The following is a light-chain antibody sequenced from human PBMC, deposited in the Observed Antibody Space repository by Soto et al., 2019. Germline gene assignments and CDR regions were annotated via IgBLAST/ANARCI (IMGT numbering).Light chain of an antibody. J-gene: IGLJ2*01. CDR2: DNN. Sequence: QSVLTQPPSVSGAPGQRVTISCIGSSSNIGAGYDVHWYQHLPGTVPRLVIYDNNIRPSGVPDRFSGSKSDTSASLAITGLQAEDEADYYCQSYDSSVTAVLFGGGTKLTVL. CDR1: SSNIGAGYD. V-gene: IGLV1-40*01. CDR3: QSYDSSVTAVL.